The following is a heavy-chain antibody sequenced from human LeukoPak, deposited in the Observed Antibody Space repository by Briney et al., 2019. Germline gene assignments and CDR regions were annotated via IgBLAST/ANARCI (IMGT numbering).Heavy chain of an antibody. Sequence: QAGGSLRLSCAASGFTFSSYEMNWVRQAPGKGLEWVSYISSSGSTIYYADSVKGRFTISRDNAKNSLYLQMNSLRAEDTAVYYCASNPGIVGASLGGQGTLVTVSS. CDR2: ISSSGSTI. CDR3: ASNPGIVGASL. V-gene: IGHV3-48*03. D-gene: IGHD1-26*01. CDR1: GFTFSSYE. J-gene: IGHJ4*02.